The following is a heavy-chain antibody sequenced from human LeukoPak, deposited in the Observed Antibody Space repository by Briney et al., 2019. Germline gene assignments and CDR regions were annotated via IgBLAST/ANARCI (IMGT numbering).Heavy chain of an antibody. V-gene: IGHV3-23*01. D-gene: IGHD2-2*01. CDR2: ISGSGGST. CDR3: AKEAVPAAISALGYFDY. CDR1: GFTFSSYA. J-gene: IGHJ4*02. Sequence: PGGSLRLSCAASGFTFSSYAMSWVRQAPGKGLEWVSAISGSGGSTYYADSVKGRFTISRDNSRNTLYLQMNSLRAGDTAVYYCAKEAVPAAISALGYFDYWGQGTLVTVSS.